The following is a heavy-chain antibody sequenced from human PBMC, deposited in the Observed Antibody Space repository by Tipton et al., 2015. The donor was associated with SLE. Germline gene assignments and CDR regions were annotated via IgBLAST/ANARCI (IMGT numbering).Heavy chain of an antibody. V-gene: IGHV3-53*04. Sequence: SLRLSCAASGFTVSSNYMSWVRQAPGKGLEWVSVIYSGGSTYYADSVKGRFTISRHNSKNTLYLQMNSLRAEGTAVYYCARSHYSSSWYGAFDIWGQGTMVTVSS. CDR1: GFTVSSNY. D-gene: IGHD6-13*01. J-gene: IGHJ3*02. CDR3: ARSHYSSSWYGAFDI. CDR2: IYSGGST.